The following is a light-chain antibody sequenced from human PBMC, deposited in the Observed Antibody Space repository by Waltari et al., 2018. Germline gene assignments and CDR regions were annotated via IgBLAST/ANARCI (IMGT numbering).Light chain of an antibody. CDR2: DAS. CDR3: QQRHDWPLN. CDR1: QSVRSY. J-gene: IGKJ4*01. Sequence: EILLTQSPVTLSVSPGERATLSCKASQSVRSYLAWYQQKPGQAPRLLIYDASNRASGIPARFSGSGSGTGFTLTISNVEPEDFAVYYCQQRHDWPLNFGGGTKLEIK. V-gene: IGKV3-11*01.